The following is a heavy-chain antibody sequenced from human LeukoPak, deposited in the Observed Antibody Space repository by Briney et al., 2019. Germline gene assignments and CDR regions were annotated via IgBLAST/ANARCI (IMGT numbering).Heavy chain of an antibody. D-gene: IGHD3-16*01. CDR3: AREVSPGGIHGYYYGMDV. V-gene: IGHV3-11*01. Sequence: GGSLRLSCAASGFTFSDFYMTWISQAPGKGLEWVSYISSSGSTIYYADSVKGRFTISRDNAKNSLYLQMNSLRVEDTAVYYCAREVSPGGIHGYYYGMDVWGQGTTITVSS. CDR1: GFTFSDFY. CDR2: ISSSGSTI. J-gene: IGHJ6*02.